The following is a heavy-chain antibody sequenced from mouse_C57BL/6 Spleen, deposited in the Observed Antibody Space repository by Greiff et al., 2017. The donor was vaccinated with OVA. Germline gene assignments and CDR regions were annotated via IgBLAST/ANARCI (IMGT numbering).Heavy chain of an antibody. CDR3: ARGVTGYYAMDY. V-gene: IGHV1-50*01. D-gene: IGHD4-1*01. CDR2: IDPSDSYT. J-gene: IGHJ4*01. Sequence: QVQLKQPGAELVKPGASVKLSCKASGYTFTSYWMQWVKQRPGQGLEWIGEIDPSDSYTNYNQKFKGKATLTVDTSSSTAYMQLSSLTSEDSAVYYCARGVTGYYAMDYWGQGTSVTVSS. CDR1: GYTFTSYW.